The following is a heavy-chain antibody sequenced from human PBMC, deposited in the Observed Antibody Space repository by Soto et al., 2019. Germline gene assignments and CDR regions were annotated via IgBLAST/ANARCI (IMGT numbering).Heavy chain of an antibody. V-gene: IGHV4-31*03. J-gene: IGHJ4*02. CDR3: ARESITIFGVAAPDFDY. CDR1: GGSIISGGYY. CDR2: IYYSGST. Sequence: SETLSLTCTVSGGSIISGGYYLICIRQHPWKGLELIGYIYYSGSTYYNPSLKSRVTISVDTPKNQFSLKLSSVTAADTAVYYCARESITIFGVAAPDFDYWGQGTLVTVSS. D-gene: IGHD3-3*01.